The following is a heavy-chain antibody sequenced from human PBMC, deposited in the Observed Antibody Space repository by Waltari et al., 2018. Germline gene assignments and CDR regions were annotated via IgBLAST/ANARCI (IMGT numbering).Heavy chain of an antibody. Sequence: QLQLQESGPGLVKPSETLSLTCSVSGGSITTNRHYWGWIRQPPGQGLEWIATIPYNGATYTSPSLESRLTMSRDTSKNQLSLTLGSVTAADTSVYFCATYIGASIGTAAFDVWGQGTMVTVSS. CDR3: ATYIGASIGTAAFDV. D-gene: IGHD5-12*01. J-gene: IGHJ3*01. CDR1: GGSITTNRHY. V-gene: IGHV4-39*01. CDR2: IPYNGAT.